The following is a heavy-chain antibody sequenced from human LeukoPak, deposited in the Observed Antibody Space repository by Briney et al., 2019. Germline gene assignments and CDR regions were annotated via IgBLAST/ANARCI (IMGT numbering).Heavy chain of an antibody. CDR1: GGTFSSYA. CDR3: ARGEGGYSSFYYFDY. V-gene: IGHV1-69*04. Sequence: GASVKVSCKASGGTFSSYAISWVRQAPGQGLEWMGRIIPILGIANYAQKFQGRVTITADKSTSTAYMELSSLRSEDTAVYYCARGEGGYSSFYYFDYWGQGTLVTVSS. D-gene: IGHD6-19*01. J-gene: IGHJ4*02. CDR2: IIPILGIA.